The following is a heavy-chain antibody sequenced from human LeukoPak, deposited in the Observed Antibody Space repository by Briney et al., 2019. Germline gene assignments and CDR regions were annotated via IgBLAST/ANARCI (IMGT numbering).Heavy chain of an antibody. D-gene: IGHD3-22*01. CDR3: ARSGSSYDGSQSWFDY. Sequence: GGSLRLSCAASRLTFSSYSMNWVRQAPGKGLERISYISSGSSTIYYADSVKGRFTISRDNAKNSLYLHLSSLRAEDTAVYYCARSGSSYDGSQSWFDYWGQGTLVTVSS. CDR2: ISSGSSTI. J-gene: IGHJ4*02. V-gene: IGHV3-48*01. CDR1: RLTFSSYS.